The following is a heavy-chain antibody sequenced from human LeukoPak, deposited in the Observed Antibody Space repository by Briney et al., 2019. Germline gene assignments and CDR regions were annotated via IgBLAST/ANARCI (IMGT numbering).Heavy chain of an antibody. J-gene: IGHJ4*01. D-gene: IGHD2-15*01. V-gene: IGHV3-23*01. CDR1: GFTFSSYS. Sequence: GGSLRLSCAASGFTFSSYSMSWVRQAPGKGLEWVSTISDSGGSTYYADSVKGRFTISRNNSGRTLYLQLNSLRGEATAVHYCAKRIGGQWGQGTLV. CDR2: ISDSGGST. CDR3: AKRIGGQ.